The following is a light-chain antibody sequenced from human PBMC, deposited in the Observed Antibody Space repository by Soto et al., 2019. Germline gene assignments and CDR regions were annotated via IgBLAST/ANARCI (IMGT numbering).Light chain of an antibody. V-gene: IGKV1-39*01. J-gene: IGKJ1*01. CDR3: QQSYSSPPT. CDR2: AAS. Sequence: DIKRTQSPSPLSSYVEERASITCRASPSIRNHVTWYHQKLGKPHNRVIFAASCSQSGVPSRFSGSRSGPDFTLTISILQPEDFATYYCQQSYSSPPTFGKGTKVDIK. CDR1: PSIRNH.